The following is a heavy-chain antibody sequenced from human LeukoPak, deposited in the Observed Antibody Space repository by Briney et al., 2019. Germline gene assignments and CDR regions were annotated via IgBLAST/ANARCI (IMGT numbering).Heavy chain of an antibody. Sequence: PGGSLRLSCAASGFTFDDFAMHWVRQAPGNGLEWVSLISGDGGITYYADSVKGRFTISRDNSKNSLSLQLNSLTTEDTALYYCAKVPGQVEALYFDYWGQGTLVTVSS. CDR1: GFTFDDFA. V-gene: IGHV3-43*02. D-gene: IGHD2-15*01. CDR2: ISGDGGIT. CDR3: AKVPGQVEALYFDY. J-gene: IGHJ4*02.